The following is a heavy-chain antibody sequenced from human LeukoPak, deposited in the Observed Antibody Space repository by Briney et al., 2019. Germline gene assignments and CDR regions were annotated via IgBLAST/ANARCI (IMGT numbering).Heavy chain of an antibody. CDR3: ARGAYCGSASCYVTD. Sequence: PSETLSLTCTVSGGSISGYFWTWIRQPAGKGLQSFWRIYPSGSTNYNPSLRSRVTILVDKSKNQFSLKLNSVTAADTAVFYCARGAYCGSASCYVTDWGQGTLVTVSS. J-gene: IGHJ4*02. CDR2: IYPSGST. D-gene: IGHD2-2*01. V-gene: IGHV4-4*07. CDR1: GGSISGYF.